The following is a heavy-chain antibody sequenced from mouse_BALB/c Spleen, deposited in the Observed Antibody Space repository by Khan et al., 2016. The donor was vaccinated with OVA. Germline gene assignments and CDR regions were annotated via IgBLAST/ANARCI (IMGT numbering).Heavy chain of an antibody. V-gene: IGHV1-15*01. CDR3: TGSDGYYGYFDV. Sequence: QVQLKESGAELVRPGASVTLSCKASGYTFTDYEMHWVKQTPVHGLEWIGAIDPETGGTAYNQKFKGKATLTADKSSSTAYMELRSLTSEDSAFYYCTGSDGYYGYFDVWGAGTTVTVSS. J-gene: IGHJ1*01. CDR2: IDPETGGT. CDR1: GYTFTDYE. D-gene: IGHD2-3*01.